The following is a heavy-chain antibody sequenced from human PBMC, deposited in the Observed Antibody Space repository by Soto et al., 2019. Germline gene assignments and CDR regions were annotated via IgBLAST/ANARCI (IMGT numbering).Heavy chain of an antibody. CDR1: GFTFSNYA. CDR3: ARDQFTMERWLVHLSYYYYGMDV. V-gene: IGHV3-23*01. Sequence: GGSLRLSCAVSGFTFSNYAMNWVRQTPGGGLEWVSTTTNTGGDKIYADSVKGRFTISRDNSKNTLFLQMNNLRAEDTAVYYCARDQFTMERWLVHLSYYYYGMDVWGQGTTVTVSS. J-gene: IGHJ6*02. CDR2: TTNTGGDK. D-gene: IGHD6-19*01.